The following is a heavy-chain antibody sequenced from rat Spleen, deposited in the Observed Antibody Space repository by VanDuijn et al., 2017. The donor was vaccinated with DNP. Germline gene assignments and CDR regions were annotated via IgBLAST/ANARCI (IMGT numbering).Heavy chain of an antibody. CDR1: GYTFTTYY. D-gene: IGHD1-4*01. J-gene: IGHJ1*01. V-gene: IGHV1-43*01. CDR2: INTGSGVT. CDR3: ARRRLPYWYFDF. Sequence: QVQLRQSGAEPAKPGSSVKISCRASGYTFTTYYIGWIKQTTRQGLEYIGYINTGSGVTNYNENFRGKATLTVDTSSSTAFMQLSSLTPDDSAVYFCARRRLPYWYFDFWGPGTMVTVSS.